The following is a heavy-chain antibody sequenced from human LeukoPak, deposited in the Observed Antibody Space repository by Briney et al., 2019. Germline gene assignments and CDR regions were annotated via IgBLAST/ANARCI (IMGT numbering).Heavy chain of an antibody. CDR1: GFTFRRNW. J-gene: IGHJ4*02. CDR3: VRPSESWLGQGL. D-gene: IGHD6-25*01. V-gene: IGHV3-74*01. Sequence: GGSLRLSCAASGFTFRRNWMHWVRQAPGKGLVNSDGSVTDYADSVKGRFTISRDNGKKTLYLHMDSLRAEDTAVYYCVRPSESWLGQGLWGQGTLVTVSS. CDR2: SDGSVT.